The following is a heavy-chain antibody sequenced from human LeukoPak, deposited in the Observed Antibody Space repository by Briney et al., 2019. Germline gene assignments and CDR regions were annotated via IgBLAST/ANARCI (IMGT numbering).Heavy chain of an antibody. Sequence: PGGSLRLSCAASGFTFSSYSMNWVRQAPGKGLEWVSSISSSSSYIYYADSVKGRFTISRDNAKNSLYLQMNSLRAEDTAVYYCATFRGYSSSWLDYWGQGTLVTVSS. J-gene: IGHJ4*02. CDR3: ATFRGYSSSWLDY. CDR1: GFTFSSYS. D-gene: IGHD6-13*01. V-gene: IGHV3-21*04. CDR2: ISSSSSYI.